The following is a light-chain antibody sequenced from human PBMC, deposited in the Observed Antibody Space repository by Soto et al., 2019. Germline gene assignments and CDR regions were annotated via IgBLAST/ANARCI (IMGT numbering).Light chain of an antibody. CDR3: LLSYSGPWV. Sequence: QAVVTQEPSLTVSPGGTVTLTCGSSTGAVTSGHYPYWFQQKPGQAPRILIYDTNNKHSWTPARFSGSLLGGKAALTLSGAQPEDEAEYYCLLSYSGPWVFGGGTKLTVL. V-gene: IGLV7-46*01. J-gene: IGLJ3*02. CDR2: DTN. CDR1: TGAVTSGHY.